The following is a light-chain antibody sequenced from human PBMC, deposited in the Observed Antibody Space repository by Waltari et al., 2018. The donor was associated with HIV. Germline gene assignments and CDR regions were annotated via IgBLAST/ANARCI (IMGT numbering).Light chain of an antibody. Sequence: DIQMTQSPSTLSASVGDRVTITCRASQSINNWLAWYQQKPGKAPKLLIYKASILESGVPSRFSGSGSGTEFTLTISSLQPDDFASYHCQQYDTYSTFGQGTKVEIK. CDR3: QQYDTYST. J-gene: IGKJ1*01. CDR1: QSINNW. CDR2: KAS. V-gene: IGKV1-5*03.